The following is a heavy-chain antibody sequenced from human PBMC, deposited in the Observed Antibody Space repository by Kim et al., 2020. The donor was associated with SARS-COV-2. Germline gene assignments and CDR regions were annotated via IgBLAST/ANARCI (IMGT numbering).Heavy chain of an antibody. D-gene: IGHD3-10*01. CDR2: IYYSGST. J-gene: IGHJ4*02. CDR1: GGSISSGGYY. Sequence: SETLSLTCTVSGGSISSGGYYWSWIRQHPGKGLEWIGYIYYSGSTYYNPSLKSRVTISVDTSKNQFSLKLSSVTAADTAVYYCARVYYGSGSNFDYWGQGTLVTVSS. CDR3: ARVYYGSGSNFDY. V-gene: IGHV4-31*03.